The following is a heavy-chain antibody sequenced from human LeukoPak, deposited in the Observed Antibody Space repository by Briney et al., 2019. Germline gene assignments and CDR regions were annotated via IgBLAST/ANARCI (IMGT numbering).Heavy chain of an antibody. J-gene: IGHJ5*02. CDR2: IYYSGST. D-gene: IGHD2-2*01. CDR1: GGSISSGSYY. V-gene: IGHV4-39*07. CDR3: ARGDKQLLFERRKGGFDP. Sequence: SETLSLTCTVSGGSISSGSYYWSWIRQPAGKGLEWIGSIYYSGSTYYNPSLKSRVTISVDTSKNQFSLKLSSVTAADTAVYYCARGDKQLLFERRKGGFDPWGQGTLVTVSS.